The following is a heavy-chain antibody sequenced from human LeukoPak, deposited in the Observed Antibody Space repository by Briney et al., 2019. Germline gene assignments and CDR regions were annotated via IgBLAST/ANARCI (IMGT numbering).Heavy chain of an antibody. CDR3: AKNGLRFLEWLSSFDY. CDR1: GFTFSSYA. Sequence: GGSLRLSCAASGFTFSSYAMSWVRQAPGKGLEWDSAISGSGGSTYYADSVKGRFTISRDNSKNTLYLQMNSLRAEDTAVYYCAKNGLRFLEWLSSFDYWGQGTLVTVSS. V-gene: IGHV3-23*01. D-gene: IGHD3-3*01. J-gene: IGHJ4*02. CDR2: ISGSGGST.